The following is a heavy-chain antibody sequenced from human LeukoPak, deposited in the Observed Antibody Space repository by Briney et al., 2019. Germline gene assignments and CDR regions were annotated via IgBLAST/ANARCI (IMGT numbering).Heavy chain of an antibody. CDR1: GYSISGSNW. CDR3: ARASYSSSCPLLDY. CDR2: IYYSGST. J-gene: IGHJ4*02. Sequence: SDTLSLTCAVSGYSISGSNWWGWIRQPPGKGLEWIGYIYYSGSTYYNPSLKSRVTISVDTSKNQFSLKLSSVTAADTAVYYCARASYSSSCPLLDYWGQGTLVTVSS. V-gene: IGHV4-28*03. D-gene: IGHD6-13*01.